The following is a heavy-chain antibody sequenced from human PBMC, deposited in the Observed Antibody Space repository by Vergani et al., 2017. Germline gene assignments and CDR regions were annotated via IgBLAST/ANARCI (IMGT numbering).Heavy chain of an antibody. CDR1: GGSISSSNW. CDR3: ARDERRGYYGSGSSA. V-gene: IGHV4-4*03. J-gene: IGHJ4*02. D-gene: IGHD3-10*01. CDR2: IYHSGST. Sequence: QVQLQESGPGLVKPPGTLSLTCAVSGGSISSSNWWSWVRQPPGKGLEWIGEIYHSGSTNYNPSLKSRVTISVDKSKNQFSLKLSSGTAADTAVYYCARDERRGYYGSGSSAWGQGTLVTVSS.